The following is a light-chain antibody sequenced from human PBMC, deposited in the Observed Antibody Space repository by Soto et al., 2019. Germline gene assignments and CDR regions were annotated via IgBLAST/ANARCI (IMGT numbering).Light chain of an antibody. CDR3: SSYTNINTRACV. CDR1: SGDIGSYNR. Sequence: QSVLTQPASVSGSPGQSITISCTGTSGDIGSYNRVYWYQQHPGKAPKLIIYEVTERPSGVSNRFSGSKSGNTASLTISGLQAEDEAEYYCSSYTNINTRACVFGTGTKV. V-gene: IGLV2-14*01. CDR2: EVT. J-gene: IGLJ1*01.